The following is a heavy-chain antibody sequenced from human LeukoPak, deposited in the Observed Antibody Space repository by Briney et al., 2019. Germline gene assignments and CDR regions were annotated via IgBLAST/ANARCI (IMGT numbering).Heavy chain of an antibody. CDR3: ARELSYYFDY. J-gene: IGHJ4*02. Sequence: GRSLTLSCAASGFTFSSYSMHWVRQAPGKGLEWVAVISYDGSNKYYADSVKGRFTICRDNSKNTLYLQMNSLRAEDTAVYYCARELSYYFDYWGQGTLVTVSS. D-gene: IGHD2/OR15-2a*01. CDR1: GFTFSSYS. CDR2: ISYDGSNK. V-gene: IGHV3-30*04.